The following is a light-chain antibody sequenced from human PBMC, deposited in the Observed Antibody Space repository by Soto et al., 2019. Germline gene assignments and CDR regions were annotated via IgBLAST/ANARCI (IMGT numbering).Light chain of an antibody. V-gene: IGKV3-11*01. CDR2: DAS. CDR1: QSVSSY. CDR3: QQRSSWYT. Sequence: EIVLTQSPATLSLSPGERATLSCRASQSVSSYLAWYHQKPGQAPRLLIYDASSRATGIPARFSGSGSGTDFTLTISSLEPEDFAVYYCQQRSSWYTFGQGTKVEIK. J-gene: IGKJ2*01.